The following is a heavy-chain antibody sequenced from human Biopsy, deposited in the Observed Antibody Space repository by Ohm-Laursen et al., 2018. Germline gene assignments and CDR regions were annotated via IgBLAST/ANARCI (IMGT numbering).Heavy chain of an antibody. Sequence: TLSLTCTVSGDSLTSGPENWSWIRQSPGQGLEYIGFIYSGGNTNYNPSLKNRVTMSVDTSKNQFYLKLYSVTAADTAVYYCARGRRTSGWPYFDNWGQGALVIVSS. V-gene: IGHV4-61*01. J-gene: IGHJ4*02. CDR1: GDSLTSGPEN. CDR3: ARGRRTSGWPYFDN. CDR2: IYSGGNT. D-gene: IGHD6-19*01.